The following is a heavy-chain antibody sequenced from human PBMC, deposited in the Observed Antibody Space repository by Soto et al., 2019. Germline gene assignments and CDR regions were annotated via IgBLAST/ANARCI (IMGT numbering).Heavy chain of an antibody. D-gene: IGHD4-4*01. CDR2: INTYNGYT. CDR1: GYTFTSCG. J-gene: IGHJ6*02. V-gene: IGHV1-18*01. CDR3: ARDVTKGLDV. Sequence: QVHLVQSGAEVKKPGASVKVSCKASGYTFTSCGISWVRQAPGQGLEWMGLINTYNGYTKYPQNFQGRVTMTTDTSTGTVYMALRSLTSDDTAVYYCARDVTKGLDVWGQGTTVTVSS.